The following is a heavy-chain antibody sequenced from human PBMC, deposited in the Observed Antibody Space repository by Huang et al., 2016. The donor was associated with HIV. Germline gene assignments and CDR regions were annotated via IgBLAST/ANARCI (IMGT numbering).Heavy chain of an antibody. CDR2: SEPGDADT. CDR1: GYTFNGYW. CDR3: ARQGVGDFVVEPTGLGAFDI. Sequence: EVQLVQSGAVVKKPGESLKISCKGSGYTFNGYWIGWLRQMPGKGLEWMVISEPGDADTTYSPAFQGQVTISADKSISTAYLQWSGLKASDTAMYYCARQGVGDFVVEPTGLGAFDIWGQGTMVTVSS. D-gene: IGHD2-2*01. V-gene: IGHV5-51*01. J-gene: IGHJ3*02.